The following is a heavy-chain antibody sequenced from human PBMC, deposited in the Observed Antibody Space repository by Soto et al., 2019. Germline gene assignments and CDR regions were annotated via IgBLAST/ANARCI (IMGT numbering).Heavy chain of an antibody. Sequence: QVQLVESGGGVVQPGRSLRLSCAASGFTFSSYGMHWVRQAPGKGLKWVAVIWYDGSNKYYADSVKGRFTISRDNSKNTLYLQMISLRVEDTAVYYCAREDTAMAVDYWGQGTLVTVSS. V-gene: IGHV3-33*01. D-gene: IGHD5-18*01. CDR1: GFTFSSYG. J-gene: IGHJ4*02. CDR3: AREDTAMAVDY. CDR2: IWYDGSNK.